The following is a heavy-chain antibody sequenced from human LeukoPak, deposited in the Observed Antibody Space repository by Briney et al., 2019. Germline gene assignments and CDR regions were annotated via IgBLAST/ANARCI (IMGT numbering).Heavy chain of an antibody. V-gene: IGHV4-59*08. D-gene: IGHD3-22*01. CDR2: TQYRVSA. CDR1: GVSIFSYY. CDR3: ARRKGYYYDSSGYLSWFDP. J-gene: IGHJ5*02. Sequence: PSETLSLTCTVSGVSIFSYYWSWIRQAPGKGLEWIGHTQYRVSANQSPSLKGRVTLSVDTSKNQFSLKLSSVTAADTAVYYCARRKGYYYDSSGYLSWFDPWGQGTLVTVSS.